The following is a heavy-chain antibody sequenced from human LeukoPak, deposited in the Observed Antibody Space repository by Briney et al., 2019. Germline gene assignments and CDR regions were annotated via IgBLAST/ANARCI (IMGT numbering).Heavy chain of an antibody. CDR1: GGSISSSNW. J-gene: IGHJ4*02. D-gene: IGHD6-13*01. CDR3: ARAGYSSSGEGYYFDY. V-gene: IGHV4-4*02. Sequence: SGTLSLTCAVSGGSISSSNWWSWVRQPPGKGLEWIGEIYHSGSTNYNPSLKSRVTISVDTSKNQFSLKLSSVTAADTAVYYCARAGYSSSGEGYYFDYWGQGTLVTVSS. CDR2: IYHSGST.